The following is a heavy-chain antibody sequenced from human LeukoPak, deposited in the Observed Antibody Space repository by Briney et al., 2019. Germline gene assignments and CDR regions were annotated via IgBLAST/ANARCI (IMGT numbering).Heavy chain of an antibody. Sequence: ASVKVSCKASGYTFTSYDIHWVRQATGQGLEWMGWMNPNSGNTGYAQKFQGRVTMTRNTSISTAYMELSSLRSEDTAVYYCARDLGDIVVVVAATVWFDPWGQGTLVTVSS. CDR3: ARDLGDIVVVVAATVWFDP. J-gene: IGHJ5*02. CDR2: MNPNSGNT. D-gene: IGHD2-15*01. CDR1: GYTFTSYD. V-gene: IGHV1-8*01.